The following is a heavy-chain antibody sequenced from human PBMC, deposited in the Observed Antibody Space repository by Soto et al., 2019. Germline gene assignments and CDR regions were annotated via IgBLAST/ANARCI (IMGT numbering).Heavy chain of an antibody. CDR1: GNSISTGAYY. Sequence: PSETLSLTCTVSGNSISTGAYYWSWLRQHPVKGLEWIGHIFYSGNTHYSPSLESRVTISVDTSKNQFSIKLTSVTVADTAVYYCAREGRSAAPQAGFDLWGQGTPVAVSS. J-gene: IGHJ4*02. V-gene: IGHV4-31*03. CDR2: IFYSGNT. CDR3: AREGRSAAPQAGFDL. D-gene: IGHD3-10*01.